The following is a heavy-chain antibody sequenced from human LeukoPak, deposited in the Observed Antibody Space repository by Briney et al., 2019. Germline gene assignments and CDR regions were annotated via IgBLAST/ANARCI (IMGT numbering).Heavy chain of an antibody. V-gene: IGHV3-7*01. CDR1: GFTFSSHW. J-gene: IGHJ6*03. CDR3: ARPRGLGYMDV. Sequence: GGSLRLSCAASGFTFSSHWMNWVRQAPGKGLEWVANIKQDGSEEHYVDSVKGRFTISRDNAKNSLYLQMNSLRGEDTAVYYCARPRGLGYMDVWGRGTTVTVSS. D-gene: IGHD3-10*01. CDR2: IKQDGSEE.